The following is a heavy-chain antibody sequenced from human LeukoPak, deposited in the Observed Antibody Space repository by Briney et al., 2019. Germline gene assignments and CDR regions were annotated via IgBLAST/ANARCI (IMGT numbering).Heavy chain of an antibody. CDR3: ARDWAPDGFQEYYFDY. CDR1: GFTFSSYA. Sequence: GGSLRLSCAASGFTFSSYAMSWVRQAPGKGLEWASAISGSGGSTYYADSVKGRFTISRDNSKNTLYLQMNSLRAEDTAVYYCARDWAPDGFQEYYFDYWGQGTLVTVSS. CDR2: ISGSGGST. V-gene: IGHV3-23*01. D-gene: IGHD3-10*01. J-gene: IGHJ4*02.